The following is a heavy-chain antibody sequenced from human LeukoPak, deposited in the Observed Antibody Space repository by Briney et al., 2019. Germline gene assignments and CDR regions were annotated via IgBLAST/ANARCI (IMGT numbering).Heavy chain of an antibody. Sequence: GASVKVSCKAYGDTFTSYDINWVRQATGQGLEWMGWMNPNSGNTGYAQKFQGRVTMTRNTSISTAYMELSSLRSEDTAVYYCARGQYSSSWFRPDYYYYMDVWGKGTTVTISS. J-gene: IGHJ6*03. CDR2: MNPNSGNT. CDR3: ARGQYSSSWFRPDYYYYMDV. CDR1: GDTFTSYD. D-gene: IGHD6-13*01. V-gene: IGHV1-8*01.